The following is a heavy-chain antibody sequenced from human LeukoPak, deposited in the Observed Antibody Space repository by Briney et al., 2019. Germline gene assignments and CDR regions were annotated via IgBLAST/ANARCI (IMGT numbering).Heavy chain of an antibody. CDR1: GGSISSSSYY. D-gene: IGHD3-9*01. J-gene: IGHJ5*02. Sequence: PSETLSLTCTVSGGSISSSSYYWGWIRQPPGKGLEWIGSIYYSGSTYYNPSLKSRVTISVDTSKNQFSLKLSSVTAADTAVYYCARRHLLRYFDWLLNWFDPWGQGTLVTVSS. CDR2: IYYSGST. V-gene: IGHV4-39*01. CDR3: ARRHLLRYFDWLLNWFDP.